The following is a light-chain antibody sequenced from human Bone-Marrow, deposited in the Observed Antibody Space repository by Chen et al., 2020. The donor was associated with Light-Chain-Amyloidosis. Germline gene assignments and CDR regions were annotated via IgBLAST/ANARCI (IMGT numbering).Light chain of an antibody. Sequence: DIQMTQSPSSVSASVGDRVTINGRASQVISSWLAWYQQKPGKAPKLLIYAASSVQIGVPSRCSGSGYETDFTISISSLQPGDFSNYYCQRANSCRLTFGGGTKVEI. V-gene: IGKV1-12*01. CDR3: QRANSCRLT. J-gene: IGKJ4*01. CDR2: AAS. CDR1: QVISSW.